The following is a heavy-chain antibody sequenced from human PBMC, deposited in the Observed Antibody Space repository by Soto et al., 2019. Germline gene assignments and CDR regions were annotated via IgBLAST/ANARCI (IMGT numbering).Heavy chain of an antibody. Sequence: EVQLLESGGGLVQPGASPRLSCSASGFTFSSSAMSWVRQAPGEGLEWVSVISGSGDNTYYADSVRGRFTISRDNSKNTLYLEMHSLRADDTAVYYCAKHVVVVTSNIDYWGQGTLVTVSS. CDR2: ISGSGDNT. CDR1: GFTFSSSA. CDR3: AKHVVVVTSNIDY. J-gene: IGHJ4*02. D-gene: IGHD2-15*01. V-gene: IGHV3-23*01.